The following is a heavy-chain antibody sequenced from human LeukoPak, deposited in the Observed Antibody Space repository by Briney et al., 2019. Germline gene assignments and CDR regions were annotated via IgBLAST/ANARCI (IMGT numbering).Heavy chain of an antibody. CDR1: GYTFTSYA. V-gene: IGHV1-3*01. D-gene: IGHD3-3*01. Sequence: ASVKVSCKASGYTFTSYAIYWVRQAPGQRLEWMGWINAGNGNTKYSQRFQGRVTINRNTSASTAYMELSRLRSEDTALYPCAREHDFWSPYAFDIWGQGTMVTVSS. CDR3: AREHDFWSPYAFDI. J-gene: IGHJ3*02. CDR2: INAGNGNT.